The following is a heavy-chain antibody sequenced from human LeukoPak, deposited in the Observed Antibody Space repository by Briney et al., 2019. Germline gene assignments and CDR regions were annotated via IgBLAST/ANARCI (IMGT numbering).Heavy chain of an antibody. CDR3: AREGYSPRDGYNFNFDY. D-gene: IGHD5-24*01. Sequence: GGSLRLSCTASGFTFGDYAMSWFRQAPGKGLEWVGFIRSKAYGGTTEYAASVKGRFTISRDDSKSIAYLQMNSLRAEDTAVYYCAREGYSPRDGYNFNFDYWGQGTLVTVSS. J-gene: IGHJ4*02. V-gene: IGHV3-49*03. CDR1: GFTFGDYA. CDR2: IRSKAYGGTT.